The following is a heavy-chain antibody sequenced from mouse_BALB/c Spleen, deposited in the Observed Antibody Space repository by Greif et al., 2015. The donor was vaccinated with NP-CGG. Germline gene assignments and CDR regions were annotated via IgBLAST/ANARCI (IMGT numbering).Heavy chain of an antibody. CDR2: ISYDGSN. V-gene: IGHV3-6*02. J-gene: IGHJ2*01. CDR1: GYSITSGYY. CDR3: AREALYYFDY. Sequence: EVKLVESGPGLVKPSQSLSLTCSVTGYSITSGYYWNWIRQFPGNKLEWMGYISYDGSNNYNPSLKNRISITRDTSKNQFLLKLNSVTTEDTATYYCAREALYYFDYWGQGTTLTVSS.